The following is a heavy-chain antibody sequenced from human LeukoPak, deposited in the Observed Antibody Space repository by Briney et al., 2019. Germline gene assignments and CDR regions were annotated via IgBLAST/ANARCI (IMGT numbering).Heavy chain of an antibody. D-gene: IGHD6-13*01. CDR2: INGGGDNT. CDR3: AKGSSPLGFFDY. CDR1: GFTFSSYS. J-gene: IGHJ4*02. Sequence: GGSLRLSCAASGFTFSSYSMNWVRQAPGKGLEWVSAINGGGDNTYYADSVKGRFTISRDNSKNTLYLQMNSVRAEDTAVYYCAKGSSPLGFFDYWGQGTLVTVSS. V-gene: IGHV3-23*01.